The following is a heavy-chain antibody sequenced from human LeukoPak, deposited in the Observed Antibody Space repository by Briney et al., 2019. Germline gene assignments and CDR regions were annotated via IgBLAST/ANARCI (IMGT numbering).Heavy chain of an antibody. J-gene: IGHJ5*02. CDR2: IKYDGSQT. CDR3: ARDPQWLVHIWLDP. CDR1: GFIFSSSW. V-gene: IGHV3-7*01. Sequence: GGSLGLSCAASGFIFSSSWMSWVRQTPGKGLEWVANIKYDGSQTSYVDSVKGRFTISRDNAKNSLYLQMNSLRAEDTAVYYCARDPQWLVHIWLDPWGQGTLVTVSS. D-gene: IGHD6-19*01.